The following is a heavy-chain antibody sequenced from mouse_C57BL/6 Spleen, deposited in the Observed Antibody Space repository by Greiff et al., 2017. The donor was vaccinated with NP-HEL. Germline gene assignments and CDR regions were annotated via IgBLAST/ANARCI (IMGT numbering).Heavy chain of an antibody. CDR3: ARLDFYDGYYVAY. CDR1: GYTFTSYW. Sequence: VQLQQPGAELVRPGSSVKLSCKASGYTFTSYWMHWVKQRPIQGLEWIGNIDPSDSETHYNQKFKDKATLTVDKSSSTAYMQLSSLTSEDSAVYYCARLDFYDGYYVAYWGQGTLVTVSA. D-gene: IGHD2-3*01. J-gene: IGHJ3*01. CDR2: IDPSDSET. V-gene: IGHV1-52*01.